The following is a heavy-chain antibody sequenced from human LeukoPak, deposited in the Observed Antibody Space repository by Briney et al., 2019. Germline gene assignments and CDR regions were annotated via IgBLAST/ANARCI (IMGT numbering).Heavy chain of an antibody. CDR3: AREVMDNLRFDY. CDR2: VIPILGIT. V-gene: IGHV1-69*04. D-gene: IGHD1-14*01. J-gene: IGHJ4*02. Sequence: GASVKVSCKASGGTFSSHAISWVRQAPGQGLEWMGRVIPILGITNYAQKFQGRVTITADKSTGTAYMELSSLRSEDTALYYCAREVMDNLRFDYWGQGTLVTVSS. CDR1: GGTFSSHA.